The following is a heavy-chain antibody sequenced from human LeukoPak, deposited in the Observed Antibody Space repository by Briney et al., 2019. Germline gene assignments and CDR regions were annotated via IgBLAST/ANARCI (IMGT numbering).Heavy chain of an antibody. J-gene: IGHJ4*02. CDR1: GFSVSNNY. CDR3: TRHVFDSGYDWVEDY. CDR2: IYSGGST. V-gene: IGHV3-53*01. Sequence: GGSLRLSCAASGFSVSNNYMTWVRQAPGKGLEWVSVIYSGGSTYYADSVKGRFTISRDSSKNTLYLQMNSLKTEDTAVYYCTRHVFDSGYDWVEDYWGQGTLVTVSS. D-gene: IGHD5-12*01.